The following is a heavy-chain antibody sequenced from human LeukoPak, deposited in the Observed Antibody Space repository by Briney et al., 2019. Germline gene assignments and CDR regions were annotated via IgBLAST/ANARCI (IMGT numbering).Heavy chain of an antibody. CDR1: GFNFNNYG. Sequence: PGGSLRLSCTASGFNFNNYGLHWVRQAPGKGLEWVAVIWYDGSNKYYADSVKGRFTISRDNSKNTLYLQMNSLRAEDTAVYYCARSTYCGGDCYCDYWGQGTLVTVSS. V-gene: IGHV3-33*01. J-gene: IGHJ4*02. CDR2: IWYDGSNK. CDR3: ARSTYCGGDCYCDY. D-gene: IGHD2-21*02.